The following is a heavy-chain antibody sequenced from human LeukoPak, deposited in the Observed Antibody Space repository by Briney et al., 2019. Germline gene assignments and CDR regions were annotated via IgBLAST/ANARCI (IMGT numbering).Heavy chain of an antibody. J-gene: IGHJ4*02. Sequence: WVRQAPGKGLEWIGSIYYSGSTYYNPSLKSRVTISVDTSKNQFSLKLSSVTAADTAVYYCARHGHRYYYDSSGHFDYWGQGTLVTVSS. V-gene: IGHV4-39*01. D-gene: IGHD3-22*01. CDR3: ARHGHRYYYDSSGHFDY. CDR2: IYYSGST.